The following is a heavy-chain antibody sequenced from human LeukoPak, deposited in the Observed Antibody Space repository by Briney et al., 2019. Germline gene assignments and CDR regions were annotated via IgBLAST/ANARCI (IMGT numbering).Heavy chain of an antibody. J-gene: IGHJ4*02. CDR3: ARDIAGGWNYFDY. D-gene: IGHD1-14*01. CDR2: INPTGGST. V-gene: IGHV1-46*01. CDR1: GYTFTSYN. Sequence: ASVKVSCKASGYTFTSYNIHWVRQAPGQGLEWTGIINPTGGSTGYAQKFQGRVTMTRDTSTTTVYMEMSSLRSEDTAVYYCARDIAGGWNYFDYWGQGTLVTVSS.